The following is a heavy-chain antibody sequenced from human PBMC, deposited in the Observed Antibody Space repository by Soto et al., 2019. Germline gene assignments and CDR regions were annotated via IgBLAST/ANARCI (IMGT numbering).Heavy chain of an antibody. Sequence: QVQLVQSGAEVKKPGASVKVSCKASGYIFINYYIHWVRQAPGQGPEWMGIINPTGGSTNYAQKFQGRVTLTMDTSTSTVYMELSSLRCEDTAVYYCARDLAAADYWGQGTLVTVSS. D-gene: IGHD6-13*01. CDR2: INPTGGST. V-gene: IGHV1-46*01. CDR3: ARDLAAADY. J-gene: IGHJ4*02. CDR1: GYIFINYY.